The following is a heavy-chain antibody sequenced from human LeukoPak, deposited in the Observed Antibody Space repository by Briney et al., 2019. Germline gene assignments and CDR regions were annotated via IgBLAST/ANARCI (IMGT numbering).Heavy chain of an antibody. J-gene: IGHJ5*01. D-gene: IGHD3-16*01. CDR2: IRSKAYGGTT. CDR3: TRVDDYVWGSYGWFDF. V-gene: IGHV3-49*02. Sequence: WVRQAPGKGLEWVGFIRSKAYGGTTEYAASVKGRFTISRDDSKSIAYLQMNSLKTEDTAVYYCTRVDDYVWGSYGWFDFWGPGTLVTVSS.